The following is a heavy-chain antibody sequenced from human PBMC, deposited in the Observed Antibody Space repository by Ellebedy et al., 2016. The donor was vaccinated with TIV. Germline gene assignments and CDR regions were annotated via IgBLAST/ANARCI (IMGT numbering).Heavy chain of an antibody. Sequence: PGGSLRLSCTASGFTFSAYAMHWVRQAPGKGLEWVSLISYDGRNKYDADSVKGRFTISRDNSKNTLYLQMNSLRAEDTAVYYCVRDSHSTFWYFDYWGQGTLVTVSS. CDR3: VRDSHSTFWYFDY. J-gene: IGHJ4*02. V-gene: IGHV3-30*04. CDR2: ISYDGRNK. CDR1: GFTFSAYA. D-gene: IGHD6-13*01.